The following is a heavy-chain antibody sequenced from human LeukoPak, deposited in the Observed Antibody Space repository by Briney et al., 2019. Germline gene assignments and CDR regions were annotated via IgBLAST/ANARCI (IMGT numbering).Heavy chain of an antibody. CDR3: ARSRGDNNWFEP. Sequence: GDSLKISCKASGYSFTNFWLGWVRQMPGKGPEWMGIILPADSDTRYSPSFEGQVTISADKSISTAYLHWSSLKASDTAVYYCARSRGDNNWFEPWGQGTLVTV. CDR1: GYSFTNFW. CDR2: ILPADSDT. V-gene: IGHV5-51*01. J-gene: IGHJ5*02. D-gene: IGHD7-27*01.